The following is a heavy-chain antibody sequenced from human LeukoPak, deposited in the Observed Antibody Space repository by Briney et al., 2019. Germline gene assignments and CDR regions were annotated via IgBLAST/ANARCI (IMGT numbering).Heavy chain of an antibody. CDR3: TPTEGGY. V-gene: IGHV3-73*01. CDR2: IRSKANSYAT. Sequence: AGSLRHSCAASWLTFSGSAMHWVRQASGQGLTWVGRIRSKANSYATAYAASVKGRFTISRDDSKNTAYLQMNSLKTEDTAVYYCTPTEGGYWGQGTLVTVSS. CDR1: WLTFSGSA. J-gene: IGHJ4*02.